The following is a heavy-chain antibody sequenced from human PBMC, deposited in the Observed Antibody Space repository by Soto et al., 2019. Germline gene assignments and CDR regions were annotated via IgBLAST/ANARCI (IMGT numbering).Heavy chain of an antibody. CDR1: GGSFSGYY. CDR3: ARDGYSSSGPAYNWFDP. J-gene: IGHJ5*02. V-gene: IGHV4-34*01. D-gene: IGHD6-6*01. Sequence: QVQLQQWGAGLLKPSETLSLTCAVYGGSFSGYYWSWIRQPPGKGLEWIGEINHSGSTNYNPSLKSRVTISVDTSKNQFSLKLSSVTAADTAVYYCARDGYSSSGPAYNWFDPWGQGTLVTVSS. CDR2: INHSGST.